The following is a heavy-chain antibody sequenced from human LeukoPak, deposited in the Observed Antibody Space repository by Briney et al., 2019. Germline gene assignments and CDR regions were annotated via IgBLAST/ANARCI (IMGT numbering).Heavy chain of an antibody. D-gene: IGHD2-8*01. V-gene: IGHV3-33*06. CDR3: AKIMRRNSRSLDY. J-gene: IGHJ4*02. Sequence: GRSLRLSCAASGFTFSTYDMHWVRQAPGKGLEWVTVIWYDGSNKYYADSVKGRFTISRDNSKNTLYLQMNSLRAEDTAVYYCAKIMRRNSRSLDYWGQGTLVTVSS. CDR2: IWYDGSNK. CDR1: GFTFSTYD.